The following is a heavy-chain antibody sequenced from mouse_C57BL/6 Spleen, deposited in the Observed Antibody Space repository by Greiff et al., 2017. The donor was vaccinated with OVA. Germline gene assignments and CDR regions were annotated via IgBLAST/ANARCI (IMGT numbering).Heavy chain of an antibody. J-gene: IGHJ2*01. D-gene: IGHD1-1*01. CDR1: GFTFSSYG. Sequence: EVQLVESGGDLVKPGGSLKLSCAASGFTFSSYGMSWVRQTPDKRLEWVATISSGGSYTYYPDSVKGRFTISRDNAKNTLYLQMSSLKSEDTAMYYCARHRGSSYDFDYWGQGTTLTVSS. CDR2: ISSGGSYT. V-gene: IGHV5-6*01. CDR3: ARHRGSSYDFDY.